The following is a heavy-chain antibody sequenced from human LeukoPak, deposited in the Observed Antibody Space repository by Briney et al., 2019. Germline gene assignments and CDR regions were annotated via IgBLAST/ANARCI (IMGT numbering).Heavy chain of an antibody. D-gene: IGHD5-18*01. CDR1: GYTFTSNY. CDR3: ARDRRGGYSYGYWESHDYYYMDV. J-gene: IGHJ6*03. CDR2: ISPSGGST. Sequence: ASVKVSCKAFGYTFTSNYMHWVRQAPGQGPEWMGVISPSGGSTTYAQKFQGRVTLTRDMSTSTDYLELSSLGSEDTAVYYCARDRRGGYSYGYWESHDYYYMDVWGKGTTVTVSS. V-gene: IGHV1-46*01.